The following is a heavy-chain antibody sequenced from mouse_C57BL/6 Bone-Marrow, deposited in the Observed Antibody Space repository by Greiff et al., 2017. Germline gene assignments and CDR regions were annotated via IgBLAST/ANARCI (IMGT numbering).Heavy chain of an antibody. CDR2: IYPSDSET. Sequence: QVQLQQSGAELVRPGSSVKLSCKASGYTFTSYWMDWVKQRPGQGLEWIGNIYPSDSETHYNQKFKDKATLTVDKSSSTAYMQLSSLTSEDSAVYYSARRRYGNLAWFAYWGQGTLVTVAA. J-gene: IGHJ3*01. CDR1: GYTFTSYW. V-gene: IGHV1-61*01. D-gene: IGHD2-10*02. CDR3: ARRRYGNLAWFAY.